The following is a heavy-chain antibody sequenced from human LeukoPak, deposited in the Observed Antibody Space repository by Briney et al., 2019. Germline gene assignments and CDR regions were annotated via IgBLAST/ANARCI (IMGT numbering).Heavy chain of an antibody. CDR3: AKVHHYDSSVYGNLDR. CDR1: GFCFSHYA. CDR2: ISKSGGST. D-gene: IGHD3-22*01. V-gene: IGHV3-23*01. Sequence: QSGGSLRLSCAASGFCFSHYAMSWVRQAPGQGLEWVSAISKSGGSTFYADSVKGRFTISRDNSKTTVFLQMNSLRDDDTAVYYCAKVHHYDSSVYGNLDRWGQGTLVTVSS. J-gene: IGHJ5*02.